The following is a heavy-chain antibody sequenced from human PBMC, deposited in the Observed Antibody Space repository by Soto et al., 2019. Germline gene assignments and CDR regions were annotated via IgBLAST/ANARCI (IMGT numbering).Heavy chain of an antibody. D-gene: IGHD3-3*01. Sequence: QVQLQESGPGLAETLSLTCTVSGVSITSGDYYWNWIRQSPGKGLEWIGNIDYSGNSYYNPSLKCRLTISLDTSKNEFFPKLSSGTAADTAVYYCASFGVASMNWFDPWGQGTLVTVSS. CDR1: GVSITSGDYY. CDR3: ASFGVASMNWFDP. J-gene: IGHJ5*02. CDR2: IDYSGNS. V-gene: IGHV4-30-4*01.